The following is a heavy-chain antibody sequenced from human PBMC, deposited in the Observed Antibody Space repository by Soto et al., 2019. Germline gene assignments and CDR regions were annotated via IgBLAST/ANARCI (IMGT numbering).Heavy chain of an antibody. D-gene: IGHD2-8*02. CDR3: ARASTGWPFDP. J-gene: IGHJ5*02. V-gene: IGHV1-18*01. Sequence: QVQLVQSGAEVKKPGASVKVSCKASGYTFTMYGISWVRQATGQGLEWMGWINAYNGNTYYAQNVQGRATMTTDTSTSTAYMEPRSLRSDDTAVYYCARASTGWPFDPWGQGTLVTVSA. CDR2: INAYNGNT. CDR1: GYTFTMYG.